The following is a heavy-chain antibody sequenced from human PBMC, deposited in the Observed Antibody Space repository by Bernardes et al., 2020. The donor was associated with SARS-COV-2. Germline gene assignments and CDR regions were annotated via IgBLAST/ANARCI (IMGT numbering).Heavy chain of an antibody. CDR1: GVSFSNYA. CDR2: ASTTGTST. CDR3: AKGSSGYYYDNWFDP. J-gene: IGHJ5*02. D-gene: IGHD3-22*01. Sequence: ESLSLSCTASGVSFSNYAMSWGRQPPGKGLEWVSVASTTGTSTYYADSVKGRFTISTDNSKNTLYLQMNSLRAEDTAVYYCAKGSSGYYYDNWFDPWSQGTLVTVSS. V-gene: IGHV3-23*01.